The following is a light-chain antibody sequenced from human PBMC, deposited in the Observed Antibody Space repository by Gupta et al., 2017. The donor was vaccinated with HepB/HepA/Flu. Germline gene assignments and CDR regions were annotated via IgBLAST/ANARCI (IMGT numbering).Light chain of an antibody. CDR2: EVT. J-gene: IGLJ3*02. CDR3: CFDAGLGLNWG. Sequence: QSALTQPASVSASPGQSITISCTGLSSDFGDYNLFSWYQQYAGKAPKLIIYEVTKRPSGVSDRVSGSTSDITASLTMVCLHAEDEAGYYCCFDAGLGLNWGFGGGTKLTVL. V-gene: IGLV2-23*02. CDR1: SSDFGDYNL.